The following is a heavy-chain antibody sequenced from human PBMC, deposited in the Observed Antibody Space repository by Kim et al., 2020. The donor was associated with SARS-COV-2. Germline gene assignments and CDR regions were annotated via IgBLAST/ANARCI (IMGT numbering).Heavy chain of an antibody. CDR3: ARAHYYGSGSYKQNYGMDV. J-gene: IGHJ6*02. Sequence: SETLSLTCTVSGGSISSGGYYWSWIRQHPGKGLEWIGYIYYSGSTYYNPSLKSRVTISVDTSKNQFSLKLSSVTAADTAVYYCARAHYYGSGSYKQNYGMDVWGQGTTVTVSS. V-gene: IGHV4-31*03. D-gene: IGHD3-10*01. CDR1: GGSISSGGYY. CDR2: IYYSGST.